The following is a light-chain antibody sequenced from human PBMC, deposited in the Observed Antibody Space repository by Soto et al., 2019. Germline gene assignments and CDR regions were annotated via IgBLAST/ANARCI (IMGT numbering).Light chain of an antibody. V-gene: IGKV3-15*01. CDR2: DAS. Sequence: DIMLTQSPATLSVSPGERATISCRASHSVNTNLAWYQQSPGQAPRLLIYDASTRATGIPARFSGSGSGTEFPLSISSLQSGDLAVYYCLQYSNWPRAFGQGTKVEIK. CDR3: LQYSNWPRA. J-gene: IGKJ1*01. CDR1: HSVNTN.